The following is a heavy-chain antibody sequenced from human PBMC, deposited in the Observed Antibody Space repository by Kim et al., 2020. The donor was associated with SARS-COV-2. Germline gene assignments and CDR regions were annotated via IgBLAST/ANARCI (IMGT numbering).Heavy chain of an antibody. CDR2: INTNTGNP. CDR3: ARDHVDTIFGVVINPYYYMDV. CDR1: GYTFTSYA. V-gene: IGHV7-4-1*02. J-gene: IGHJ6*03. D-gene: IGHD3-3*01. Sequence: ASVKVSCKASGYTFTSYAMNWVRQAPGQGLEWMGWINTNTGNPTYAQGFTGRFVFSLDTSVSTAYLQISSPKAEDTAVYYCARDHVDTIFGVVINPYYYMDVWGKGTTVTVSS.